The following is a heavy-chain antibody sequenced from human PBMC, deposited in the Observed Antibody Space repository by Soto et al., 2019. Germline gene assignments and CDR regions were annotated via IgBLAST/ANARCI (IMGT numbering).Heavy chain of an antibody. CDR2: IRQDGGEI. CDR1: GFTFSNYW. Sequence: LRLSCADSGFTFSNYWMNWVRQAPGKGLEWVANIRQDGGEIYYVDSVKGRFAISRDNTKNSLYLQMNSLRAEDTAVYYCARGADYGAHFQRWGQGTLVTVSS. D-gene: IGHD4-17*01. CDR3: ARGADYGAHFQR. V-gene: IGHV3-7*01. J-gene: IGHJ1*01.